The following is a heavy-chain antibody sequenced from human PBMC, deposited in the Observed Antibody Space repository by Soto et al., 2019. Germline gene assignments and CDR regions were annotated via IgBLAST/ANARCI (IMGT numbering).Heavy chain of an antibody. D-gene: IGHD2-15*01. Sequence: PXGTLSLTGTVSGYSISSGYHWAWIRQPPGKGLEWLGSVHYSGNTYYNPSLKSRLTISVDKSKNQFSLNLSSVTAADTAVYYCARQDRVVAEGRWFDPWGQGTLVNV. CDR1: GYSISSGYH. V-gene: IGHV4-38-2*02. CDR2: VHYSGNT. J-gene: IGHJ5*02. CDR3: ARQDRVVAEGRWFDP.